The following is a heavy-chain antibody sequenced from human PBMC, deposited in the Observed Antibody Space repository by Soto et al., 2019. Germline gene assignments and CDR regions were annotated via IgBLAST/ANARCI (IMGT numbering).Heavy chain of an antibody. CDR1: VYSFTSYW. CDR3: ARSPRIAAAGGAYYYYGMDV. J-gene: IGHJ6*02. V-gene: IGHV5-10-1*01. CDR2: IDPSDSYT. D-gene: IGHD6-13*01. Sequence: GESLKISCKGSVYSFTSYWISWVRQMPGKGLEWMGRIDPSDSYTNYSPSFQGHVTISADKSISTAYLQWSSLKASDTAMYYCARSPRIAAAGGAYYYYGMDVWGQGTTVTVSS.